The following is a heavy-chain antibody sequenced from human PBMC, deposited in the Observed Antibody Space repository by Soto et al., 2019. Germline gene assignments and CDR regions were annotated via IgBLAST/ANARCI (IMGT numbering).Heavy chain of an antibody. V-gene: IGHV3-23*01. CDR2: ISGRGGST. J-gene: IGHJ6*01. Sequence: AKGLEWVSAISGRGGSTDYAESVKGRFTISRDNYRNTLYLQMNSLSAEDTAVYYCAKEVYCRNPNCVELRVAASDIWGQRTAVTGTS. D-gene: IGHD2-15*01. CDR3: AKEVYCRNPNCVELRVAASDI.